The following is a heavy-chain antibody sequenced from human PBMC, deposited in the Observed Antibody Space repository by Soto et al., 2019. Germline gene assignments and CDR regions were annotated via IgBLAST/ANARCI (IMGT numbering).Heavy chain of an antibody. CDR1: GYTFTSYD. J-gene: IGHJ5*02. CDR2: MNPNNGET. Sequence: QMQLVQSGAEVKKPGASVKVSCKASGYTFTSYDINWVRQATGQGLEWMGWMNPNNGETGYAQKLRGRVTMTKDTSIGTAYMELSSLRSEDTAVYYCARGVARELWNSFTRGPILRFDPLGQGTQVTVSS. V-gene: IGHV1-8*01. CDR3: ARGVARELWNSFTRGPILRFDP. D-gene: IGHD2-21*01.